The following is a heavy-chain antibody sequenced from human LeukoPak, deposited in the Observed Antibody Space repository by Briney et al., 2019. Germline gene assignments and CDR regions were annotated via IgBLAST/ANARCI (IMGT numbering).Heavy chain of an antibody. CDR1: AGSIGNYY. D-gene: IGHD1-26*01. CDR2: FYTTGGT. CDR3: ARHVKNYYPNY. J-gene: IGHJ4*02. Sequence: SETLSPTCSVSAGSIGNYYWSWIRQPPGKGLEWIGYFYTTGGTNYNPSLRSRVTMSLDTSNNQFSLRLTSVTAADTAVYYCARHVKNYYPNYWGQGILVTVSS. V-gene: IGHV4-4*09.